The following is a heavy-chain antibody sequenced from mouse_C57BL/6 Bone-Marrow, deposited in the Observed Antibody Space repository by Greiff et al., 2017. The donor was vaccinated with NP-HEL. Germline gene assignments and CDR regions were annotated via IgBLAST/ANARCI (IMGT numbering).Heavy chain of an antibody. D-gene: IGHD4-1*01. CDR2: IYPRDGST. J-gene: IGHJ4*01. Sequence: QVQLKESGPELVKPGASVKLSCKASGYTFTSYDINWVKQRPGPGLEWIGWIYPRDGSTKYNEKFKGKATLTVDTSSSTAYMELHSLTSEDSAVYFCARTGRSYAMDYWGQGTSVTVSS. CDR3: ARTGRSYAMDY. CDR1: GYTFTSYD. V-gene: IGHV1-85*01.